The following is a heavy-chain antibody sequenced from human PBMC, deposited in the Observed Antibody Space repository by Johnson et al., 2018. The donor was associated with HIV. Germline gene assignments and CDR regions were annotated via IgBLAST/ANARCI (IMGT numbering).Heavy chain of an antibody. V-gene: IGHV3-15*01. CDR2: IKSKTDGGTT. CDR3: TTISQWLVPGTFDI. CDR1: GFTFNDAW. Sequence: VQLVESGGGLVKPGGSLRLSCAASGFTFNDAWMTWVRQPPGKGLEWVGRIKSKTDGGTTDYAAPVKGRFTISRDDSKNTLYLQMNSLKTEDTAVYYCTTISQWLVPGTFDIWGQGTMVTVSS. D-gene: IGHD6-19*01. J-gene: IGHJ3*02.